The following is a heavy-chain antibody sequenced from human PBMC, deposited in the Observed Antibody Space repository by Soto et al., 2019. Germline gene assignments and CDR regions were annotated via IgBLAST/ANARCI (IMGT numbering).Heavy chain of an antibody. J-gene: IGHJ4*02. Sequence: GGSLRLSCAASGFTFSSYAMSWVRQAPGKGLEWVSAISGSGGSTYYADSVKGRFTISRDNSKNTLYLQMNSLRAEDTAVYYCAKLDHDFLTGYYIQFSGAPFDYWGQGTLVTVSS. V-gene: IGHV3-23*01. D-gene: IGHD3-9*01. CDR3: AKLDHDFLTGYYIQFSGAPFDY. CDR2: ISGSGGST. CDR1: GFTFSSYA.